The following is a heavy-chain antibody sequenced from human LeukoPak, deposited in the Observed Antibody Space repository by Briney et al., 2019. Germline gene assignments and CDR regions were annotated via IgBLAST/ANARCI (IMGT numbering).Heavy chain of an antibody. CDR1: GFTFDDYA. CDR2: ISWNSGSI. V-gene: IGHV3-9*01. Sequence: PGRSLRLSCAASGFTFDDYAMHWVRQAPGKGLEWVSGISWNSGSIGYADSVKGRFTISRDNAKNSLYLQMNSLRAEDTALYYCAKDIGHYYDSSGYFDYWGQGTLVTVSS. J-gene: IGHJ4*02. CDR3: AKDIGHYYDSSGYFDY. D-gene: IGHD3-22*01.